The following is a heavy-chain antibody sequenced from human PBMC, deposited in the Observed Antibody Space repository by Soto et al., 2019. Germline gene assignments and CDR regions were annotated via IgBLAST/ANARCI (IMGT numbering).Heavy chain of an antibody. J-gene: IGHJ5*02. CDR3: ARDPSMVRGVIPFDP. Sequence: GGSLRLSCAASGFTFSSYSMNWVRQAPGKGLEWVSYISSSSSTIYYADSVKGRFTISRDNAKNSLYLQMNSLRAEDTAVYYCARDPSMVRGVIPFDPWGQGTLVTVSS. V-gene: IGHV3-48*01. D-gene: IGHD3-10*01. CDR2: ISSSSSTI. CDR1: GFTFSSYS.